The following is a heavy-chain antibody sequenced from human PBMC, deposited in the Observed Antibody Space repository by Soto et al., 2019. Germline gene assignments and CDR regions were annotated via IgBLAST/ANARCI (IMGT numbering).Heavy chain of an antibody. CDR2: ISSSSSTI. CDR3: ARDENSNSEPNYYYYGMDV. V-gene: IGHV3-48*02. CDR1: GFTFSSYS. Sequence: PGGSLRLSCAASGFTFSSYSMNWVRQAPGKGLEWVSYISSSSSTIYYADSVKGRFTISRDNAKNSLYLQMNSLRDEDTAVYYCARDENSNSEPNYYYYGMDVWGQRTTVTVSS. D-gene: IGHD4-4*01. J-gene: IGHJ6*02.